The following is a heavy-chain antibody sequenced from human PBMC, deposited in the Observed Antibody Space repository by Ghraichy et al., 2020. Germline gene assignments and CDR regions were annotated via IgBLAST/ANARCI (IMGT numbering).Heavy chain of an antibody. J-gene: IGHJ4*02. D-gene: IGHD2-21*02. CDR1: GFKLGDYT. Sequence: SCAASGFKLGDYTMSWFRQAPGKGLEWLGFIKSKAFGGTPDYAASVRGRFIISRDDFRGLAYLQMNSLKTEDTAVYYCTREMKGVMAATASDYWGQGTLVTVSS. CDR2: IKSKAFGGTP. CDR3: TREMKGVMAATASDY. V-gene: IGHV3-49*03.